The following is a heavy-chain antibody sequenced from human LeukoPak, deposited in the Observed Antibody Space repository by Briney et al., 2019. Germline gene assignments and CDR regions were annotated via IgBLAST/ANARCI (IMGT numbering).Heavy chain of an antibody. CDR2: INHSGST. J-gene: IGHJ4*02. Sequence: SETLSLTCTVSGGSISSSSYYWGWIRQPPGKGLEWIGEINHSGSTNYNPSLKSRVTISVDTSKNQFSLKLSSVTAADTAVYYCASRGRYCSGGSCYASKFDYWGQGTLVTVSS. CDR3: ASRGRYCSGGSCYASKFDY. V-gene: IGHV4-39*07. D-gene: IGHD2-15*01. CDR1: GGSISSSSYY.